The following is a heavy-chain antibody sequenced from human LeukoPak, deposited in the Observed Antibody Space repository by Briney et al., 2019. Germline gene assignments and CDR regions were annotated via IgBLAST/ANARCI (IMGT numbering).Heavy chain of an antibody. CDR2: IYSSGST. CDR3: ARVQYIYGSSSIDY. D-gene: IGHD5-18*01. J-gene: IGHJ4*02. CDR1: GASVSGSPYY. Sequence: SETLSLTCTVSGASVSGSPYYWGWIRQPPGKGLEWIGSIYSSGSTYYNASLQSRVTISIETSKNQISLRLNSVTAADTAVYYCARVQYIYGSSSIDYWGQGTLVTVSS. V-gene: IGHV4-39*07.